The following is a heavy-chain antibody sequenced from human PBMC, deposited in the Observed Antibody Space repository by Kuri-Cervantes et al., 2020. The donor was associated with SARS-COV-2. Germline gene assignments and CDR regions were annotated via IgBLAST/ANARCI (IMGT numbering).Heavy chain of an antibody. CDR3: ARGASGYNPPFDY. J-gene: IGHJ4*02. Sequence: GESLKISCAASGLTFSSYAMHWVRQAPGKGLEWVAVISYDGSNKYYADSVKGRFTISRDNSKNTLYLQMNSLRAEDTAVYYCARGASGYNPPFDYWGQGTLVTVSS. CDR1: GLTFSSYA. CDR2: ISYDGSNK. D-gene: IGHD5-24*01. V-gene: IGHV3-30*04.